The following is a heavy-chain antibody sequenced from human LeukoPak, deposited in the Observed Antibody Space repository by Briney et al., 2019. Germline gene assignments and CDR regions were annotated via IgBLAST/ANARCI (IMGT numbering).Heavy chain of an antibody. CDR1: GFTFSSYA. CDR3: AKDRAQQLVLDF. J-gene: IGHJ4*02. V-gene: IGHV3-23*01. Sequence: GGSLRLSCAASGFTFSSYAMSWVRQAPGKGLEWVSAIIGSGSSTYYADSVKGRFTISRDNSKNTLFLQMNSLRAEDAAVYYCAKDRAQQLVLDFWGQGTLVTVSS. D-gene: IGHD6-13*01. CDR2: IIGSGSST.